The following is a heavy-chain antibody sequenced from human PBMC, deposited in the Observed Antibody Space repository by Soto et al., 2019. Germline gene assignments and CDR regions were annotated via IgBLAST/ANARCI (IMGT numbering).Heavy chain of an antibody. D-gene: IGHD6-13*01. Sequence: EVQLVESGGGLVKPGGSLRLSCAASGFTFSSYSMNWVRRAPGKGLEWVSSISSSSSYIYYADSVKGRFTISRDNAKNSLYLQMNSLRAEDTAVYYCARMYSSSWYGFDYWGQGTLVTVSS. V-gene: IGHV3-21*01. CDR3: ARMYSSSWYGFDY. J-gene: IGHJ4*02. CDR1: GFTFSSYS. CDR2: ISSSSSYI.